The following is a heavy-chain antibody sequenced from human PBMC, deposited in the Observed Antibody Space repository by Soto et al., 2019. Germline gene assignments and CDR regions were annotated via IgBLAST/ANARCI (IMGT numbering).Heavy chain of an antibody. CDR1: GYSFTSYW. J-gene: IGHJ4*02. Sequence: GGSLRLSCKGSGYSFTSYWIGWVRQMPGKGLEWMGIIYPGDSDTRYSPSFQGQVTISADKSISTAYLQWSSLKASDTAMYYCAAGDAGWNYAVGYWGQGTLVTVSS. CDR2: IYPGDSDT. D-gene: IGHD1-7*01. V-gene: IGHV5-51*01. CDR3: AAGDAGWNYAVGY.